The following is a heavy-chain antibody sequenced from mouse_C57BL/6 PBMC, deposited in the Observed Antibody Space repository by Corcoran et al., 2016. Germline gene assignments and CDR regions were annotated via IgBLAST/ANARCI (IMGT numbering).Heavy chain of an antibody. CDR2: INPNNGGT. V-gene: IGHV1-26*01. J-gene: IGHJ1*03. Sequence: EVQLQQSGPELVKPGASVKISCKASGYTFTDYYMNWVKQSHGKSLEWIGDINPNNGGTSYNQKFKGKATLTVDKSSSTAYMELRSLTSEDSAVYYCARLGDGYYLRYFDVWGTGTTVTVSS. CDR1: GYTFTDYY. CDR3: ARLGDGYYLRYFDV. D-gene: IGHD2-3*01.